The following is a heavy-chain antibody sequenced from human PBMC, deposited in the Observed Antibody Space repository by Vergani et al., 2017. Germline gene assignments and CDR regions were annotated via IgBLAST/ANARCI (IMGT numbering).Heavy chain of an antibody. V-gene: IGHV3-23*01. J-gene: IGHJ4*02. CDR2: ISGSGVSA. CDR3: AKQYFVSGNYLFNY. D-gene: IGHD3-10*01. Sequence: EVQLLESGGGLVQPGGSLRLTCAASESTFSNYAMNWVRQAPGKGLGWVSGISGSGVSAYYTDSVKGRFTISRDNSKNMLFLQMNNLRTEDTAMYYCAKQYFVSGNYLFNYWGQGTLVTVSS. CDR1: ESTFSNYA.